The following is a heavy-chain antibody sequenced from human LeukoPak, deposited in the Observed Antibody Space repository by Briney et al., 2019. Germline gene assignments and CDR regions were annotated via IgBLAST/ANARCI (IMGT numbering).Heavy chain of an antibody. J-gene: IGHJ4*02. V-gene: IGHV4-30-2*01. D-gene: IGHD4-17*01. CDR2: IYHSGST. Sequence: PSQTLSLTCAVSGGSISSGIYSWNWIRQPPGKGLEWIGYIYHSGSTYYNPSLKSRVTILVDRSKNQFSLKLSSVTAADTAVYYCPRDNGDYPYYFDFWGQGTLVTVSS. CDR3: PRDNGDYPYYFDF. CDR1: GGSISSGIYS.